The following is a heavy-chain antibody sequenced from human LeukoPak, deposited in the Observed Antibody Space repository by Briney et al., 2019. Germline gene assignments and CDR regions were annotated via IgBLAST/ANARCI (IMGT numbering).Heavy chain of an antibody. J-gene: IGHJ4*02. D-gene: IGHD5-12*01. V-gene: IGHV3-48*03. CDR2: ISSSGSTI. CDR3: AREGSGYDFFIG. Sequence: GGSLRLSCAASGFTFSSYEMNWVRQAPGKGLEWVSYISSSGSTIYYADSVKGRFTISRDNAKNSLYLQMKSLRAEDTAVYYCAREGSGYDFFIGWGQGTLVSVSS. CDR1: GFTFSSYE.